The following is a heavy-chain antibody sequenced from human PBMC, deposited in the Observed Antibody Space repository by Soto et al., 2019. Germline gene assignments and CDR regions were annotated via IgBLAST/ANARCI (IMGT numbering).Heavy chain of an antibody. V-gene: IGHV1-2*02. J-gene: IGHJ6*02. CDR2: INPNSGGT. CDR1: GYTFTGYY. Sequence: ASVKVSCKASGYTFTGYYMHWVRQAPGQGLEWMGWINPNSGGTNYAQKFQGRVTMTRDTSISTAYMELSRLRSADTAVYYCAGRVSNDFWSGYPDYYYYGMDDWGQGTTVTVSS. CDR3: AGRVSNDFWSGYPDYYYYGMDD. D-gene: IGHD3-3*01.